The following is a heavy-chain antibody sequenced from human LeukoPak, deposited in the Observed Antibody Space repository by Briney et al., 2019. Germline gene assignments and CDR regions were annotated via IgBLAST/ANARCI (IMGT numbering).Heavy chain of an antibody. J-gene: IGHJ4*02. Sequence: SETLSLTCTVSGDSIRRYYWSWIRQPPGKGLEWIAYIYYSGSTNYNPSLKSRVTISLDTSKNQFSLKLTSVTAADTAVYYCARVDSGYAPFDYWGQGTLVTVSS. D-gene: IGHD3-22*01. CDR3: ARVDSGYAPFDY. CDR2: IYYSGST. V-gene: IGHV4-59*01. CDR1: GDSIRRYY.